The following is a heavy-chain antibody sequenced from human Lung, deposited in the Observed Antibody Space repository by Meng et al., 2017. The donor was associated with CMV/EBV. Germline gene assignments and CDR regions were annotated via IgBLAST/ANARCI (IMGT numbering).Heavy chain of an antibody. Sequence: HVPLRMSGPGLLTLSVTLSLPCAVPGVYMYSTNWWGWVRQPPGKGLEWIGEIYHIGSTTYNPSLKSRFRISVDKSKNQFSLKLSSVTAADTAVYYCARADKVRFDYWGQGTLVTVSS. CDR1: GVYMYSTNW. CDR2: IYHIGST. J-gene: IGHJ4*02. V-gene: IGHV4-4*02. CDR3: ARADKVRFDY.